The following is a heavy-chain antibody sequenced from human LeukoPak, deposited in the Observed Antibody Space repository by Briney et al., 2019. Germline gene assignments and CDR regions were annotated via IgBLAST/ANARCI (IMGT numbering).Heavy chain of an antibody. V-gene: IGHV4-39*02. CDR1: GGSISSSSYY. CDR2: IYYSGST. D-gene: IGHD6-6*01. Sequence: PSETLSLTCTVSGGSISSSSYYWGWIRQPPGKGLEWIGTIYYSGSTYYNPSLKSRVTISVDTSKNQFSLKLSSVTAADTAVYYCAREITAPKWLGHSSSSDLSWFDPWGQGTLVTVSS. J-gene: IGHJ5*02. CDR3: AREITAPKWLGHSSSSDLSWFDP.